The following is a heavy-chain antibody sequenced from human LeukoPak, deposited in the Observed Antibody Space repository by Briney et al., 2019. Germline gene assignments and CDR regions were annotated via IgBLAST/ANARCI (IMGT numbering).Heavy chain of an antibody. V-gene: IGHV3-21*01. J-gene: IGHJ5*02. CDR1: GFTFSSYS. Sequence: GGSLRLSCAASGFTFSSYSMNWVRQAPGKGLEWVSSISSSSSYIYYADSVKGRFTISRDNAKNSLYLQMNSLRAEDTAVYYCAIDFWSANEYNWFDPWGQETLVTVSS. D-gene: IGHD3-3*01. CDR2: ISSSSSYI. CDR3: AIDFWSANEYNWFDP.